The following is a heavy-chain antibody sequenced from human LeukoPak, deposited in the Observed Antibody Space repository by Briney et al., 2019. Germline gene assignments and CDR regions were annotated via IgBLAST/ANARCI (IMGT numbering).Heavy chain of an antibody. CDR2: ISYDGSNK. CDR3: ARDHGLWFGELLYYFDY. Sequence: PGRSLRLSCAASGFTFSSYAMHWVRQAPGKGLEWVAVISYDGSNKYYADSVEGRFTISRDNSKNTLYLQMNSLRAEDTAVYYCARDHGLWFGELLYYFDYWGQGTLVTVSS. CDR1: GFTFSSYA. V-gene: IGHV3-30*04. J-gene: IGHJ4*02. D-gene: IGHD3-10*01.